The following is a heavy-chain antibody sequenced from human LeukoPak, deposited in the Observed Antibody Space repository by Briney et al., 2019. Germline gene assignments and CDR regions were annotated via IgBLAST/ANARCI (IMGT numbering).Heavy chain of an antibody. CDR3: ARRVDGRFDY. CDR1: GGSISSYY. V-gene: IGHV4-59*08. J-gene: IGHJ4*02. CDR2: IYYSGST. Sequence: PSETLSLTCTVSGGSISSYYWSWIRQPPGKGLEWIGYIYYSGSTNYNPSLKSRVTISVDTSKNQFSLKLSSVTAADTAVYYCARRVDGRFDYWGQGTLVTVSS.